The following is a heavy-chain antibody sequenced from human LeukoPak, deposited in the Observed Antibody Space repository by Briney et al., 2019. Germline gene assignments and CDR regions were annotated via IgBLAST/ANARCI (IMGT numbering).Heavy chain of an antibody. CDR3: ARGGDCPDY. V-gene: IGHV4-4*07. J-gene: IGHJ4*02. CDR1: DDSLSRYY. CDR2: LDTSGNT. Sequence: PSETLSLTCTVSDDSLSRYYWSWVRQPAGKGLEWIGRLDTSGNTHYNPSLKSRVTMSVDTSRNQFSLRLTSVTAADTAVYYCARGGDCPDYWAQGTLVTVSS. D-gene: IGHD2-21*02.